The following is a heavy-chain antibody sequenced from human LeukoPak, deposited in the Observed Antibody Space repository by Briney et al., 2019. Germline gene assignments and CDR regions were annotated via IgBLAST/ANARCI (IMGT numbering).Heavy chain of an antibody. J-gene: IGHJ4*02. Sequence: PSETLSLTCSVSGASIDPYYWSWIRQPAGKGLEWIGHIHTSGSTNYNPSLKSRVTMSVDTSKNQFSLKLNSVTAADTAVYYCAKEGMIRGVIDYWGQGALVTVSS. CDR3: AKEGMIRGVIDY. V-gene: IGHV4-4*07. CDR2: IHTSGST. CDR1: GASIDPYY. D-gene: IGHD3-10*01.